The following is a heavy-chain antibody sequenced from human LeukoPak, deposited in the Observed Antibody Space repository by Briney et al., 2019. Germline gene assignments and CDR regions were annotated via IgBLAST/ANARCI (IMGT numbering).Heavy chain of an antibody. J-gene: IGHJ6*02. CDR1: GGTFSSYA. Sequence: SVKVSCTASGGTFSSYAISWVRQAPGQGLEWMGGIIPIFGTANYAQKFQGRVTITADESTSTAYMELSSLRSEDTAVYYCARGTVCSSTSCYSFQESHYYGMDVWGQGTTVTVSS. CDR2: IIPIFGTA. CDR3: ARGTVCSSTSCYSFQESHYYGMDV. V-gene: IGHV1-69*01. D-gene: IGHD2-2*01.